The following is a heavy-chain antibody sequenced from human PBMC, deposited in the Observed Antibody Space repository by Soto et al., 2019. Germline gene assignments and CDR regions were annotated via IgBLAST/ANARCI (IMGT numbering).Heavy chain of an antibody. CDR2: IYSGGST. Sequence: GGSLRLSCAASGFTVSSNYMSWVRQAPGKGLEWVSVIYSGGSTYYADSVKGRFTISRDNSKNTLYLQMNSLRAEDTAVYYCARARADIVVVPAEYYYMDVWGKGTTVTVSS. CDR3: ARARADIVVVPAEYYYMDV. J-gene: IGHJ6*03. CDR1: GFTVSSNY. V-gene: IGHV3-66*01. D-gene: IGHD2-2*01.